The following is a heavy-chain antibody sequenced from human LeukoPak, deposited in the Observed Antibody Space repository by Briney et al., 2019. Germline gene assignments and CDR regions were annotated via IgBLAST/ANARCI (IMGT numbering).Heavy chain of an antibody. V-gene: IGHV1-69-2*01. J-gene: IGHJ5*01. CDR3: AIPGPSITRGPRRFFDT. D-gene: IGHD3-10*01. CDR1: GYTFTDHY. CDR2: VDPEDGDT. Sequence: VASVKVSCKASGYTFTDHYIHWVQQAPGKGLEWMGRVDPEDGDTEYAGKFQGRVTITADTSADTVYMQLSSLRSDDTTVFYCAIPGPSITRGPRRFFDTWGQGTLVTVSS.